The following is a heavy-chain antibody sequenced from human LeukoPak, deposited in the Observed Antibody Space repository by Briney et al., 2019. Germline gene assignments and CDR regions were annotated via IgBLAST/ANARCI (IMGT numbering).Heavy chain of an antibody. Sequence: SETLSLTCTVSGGSVSSGSYYWSWIRQPPGKGLEWIGYIYYSGSTNYNPSLKSRVAISVDTSKNQFSLKLSSVTAADTAVYYCAREMATIGGPDYWGQGTLVTVSS. J-gene: IGHJ4*02. CDR3: AREMATIGGPDY. CDR1: GGSVSSGSYY. D-gene: IGHD5-24*01. CDR2: IYYSGST. V-gene: IGHV4-61*01.